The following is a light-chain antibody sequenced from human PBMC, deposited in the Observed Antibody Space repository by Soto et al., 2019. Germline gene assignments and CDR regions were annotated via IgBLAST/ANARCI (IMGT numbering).Light chain of an antibody. V-gene: IGLV2-8*01. J-gene: IGLJ2*01. CDR3: QSYDSSLSGPVL. Sequence: QSALAQPPSASGSPGQSVTISCTGASSDVGGYNYVSLYQQHPGKAPKLMIYEVTKRPSGVPDRFSGSKSGNTASLTVSGLQAEDETDYYCQSYDSSLSGPVLFGGGTKLTVL. CDR1: SSDVGGYNY. CDR2: EVT.